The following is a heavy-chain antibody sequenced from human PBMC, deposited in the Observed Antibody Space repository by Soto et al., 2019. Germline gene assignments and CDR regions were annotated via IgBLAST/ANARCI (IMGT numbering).Heavy chain of an antibody. CDR1: GFTFRSYA. V-gene: IGHV3-30-3*01. CDR2: ISYDGSNK. CDR3: ARDLGIAAAGTHSYNWFDP. J-gene: IGHJ5*02. D-gene: IGHD6-13*01. Sequence: LSLSCAASGFTFRSYAMHWVRQAPGKGLEWVAVISYDGSNKYYADSVKGRFTISRDNSKNTLYLQMNSLRAEDTAVYYCARDLGIAAAGTHSYNWFDPWGQGTLVTVSS.